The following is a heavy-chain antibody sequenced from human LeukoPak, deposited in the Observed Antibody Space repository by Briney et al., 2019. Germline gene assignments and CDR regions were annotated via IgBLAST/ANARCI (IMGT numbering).Heavy chain of an antibody. CDR1: GYTLTELS. D-gene: IGHD3-22*01. CDR2: FDPEDGET. CDR3: ATDVRYYYDSSGPPFT. Sequence: ASVKVSFKVSGYTLTELSMHWVRQAPGKGLEWMGGFDPEDGETIYAQKFQDRVTMTEDTSTDTAYMELSSLRSEDTAVYYCATDVRYYYDSSGPPFTWGQGTLVTVSS. V-gene: IGHV1-24*01. J-gene: IGHJ1*01.